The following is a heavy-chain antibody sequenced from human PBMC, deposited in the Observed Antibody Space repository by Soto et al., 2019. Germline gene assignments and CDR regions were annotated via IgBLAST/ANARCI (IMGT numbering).Heavy chain of an antibody. Sequence: PSETLSLTCTVSGGSISSGGYSWSWIRQSPEKGLEWLGCIYPTGSTYYHPSLKSRVTISIDTSRNQFSLNLTSVTAADTAVYYCASGPQGPSPRWVLWGQGTTVTFSS. CDR1: GGSISSGGYS. J-gene: IGHJ6*02. V-gene: IGHV4-30-2*06. CDR3: ASGPQGPSPRWVL. D-gene: IGHD3-16*01. CDR2: IYPTGST.